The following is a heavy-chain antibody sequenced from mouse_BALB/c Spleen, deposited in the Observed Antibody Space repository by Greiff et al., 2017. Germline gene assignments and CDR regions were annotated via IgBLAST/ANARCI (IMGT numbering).Heavy chain of an antibody. CDR1: GFTFSSYA. V-gene: IGHV5-9-4*01. D-gene: IGHD2-3*01. CDR3: ARSYDGYYGLDY. CDR2: ISSGGSYT. J-gene: IGHJ2*01. Sequence: EVQRVESGGGLVKPGGSLKLSCAASGFTFSSYAMSWVRQSPEKRLEWVAEISSGGSYTYYPDTVTGRFTISRDNAKNTLYLEMSSLRSEDTAMYYCARSYDGYYGLDYWGQGTTLTVSS.